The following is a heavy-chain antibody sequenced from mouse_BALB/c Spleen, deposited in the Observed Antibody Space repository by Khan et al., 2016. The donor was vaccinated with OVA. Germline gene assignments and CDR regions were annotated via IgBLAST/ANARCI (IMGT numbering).Heavy chain of an antibody. Sequence: EVQLQESGPGLVKPSQSLSLTCTVTGYSITSDYAWNWIRQFPGNKLDWMGYISYSGNTKYNPSIKSRISITRNTSKNQFFLQLNSVTIEETATYYRARVYGGDFDYWGQGTTLTVSS. CDR2: ISYSGNT. J-gene: IGHJ2*01. D-gene: IGHD1-1*01. V-gene: IGHV3-2*02. CDR1: GYSITSDYA. CDR3: ARVYGGDFDY.